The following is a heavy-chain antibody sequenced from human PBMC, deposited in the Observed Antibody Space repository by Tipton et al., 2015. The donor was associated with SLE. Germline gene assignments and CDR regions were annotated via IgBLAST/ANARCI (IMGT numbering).Heavy chain of an antibody. CDR3: AREALVDATSTVFDY. J-gene: IGHJ4*02. Sequence: TLSLTCAVSGGSMSSVSDYWSWIRQPAGKGLEWIGRIHTSGSTYSNPSLDSRVTMSVDMSKNQFSLMLTSVTATDTAVYYCAREALVDATSTVFDYWGQGALVSVSS. D-gene: IGHD2-15*01. V-gene: IGHV4-61*02. CDR2: IHTSGST. CDR1: GGSMSSVSDY.